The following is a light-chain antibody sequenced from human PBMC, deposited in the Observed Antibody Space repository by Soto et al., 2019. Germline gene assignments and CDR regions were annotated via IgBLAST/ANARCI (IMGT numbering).Light chain of an antibody. V-gene: IGLV2-14*01. Sequence: QSALTQPASVSGSPGQWITISCTGTSSDVGNYNYVSWYQLHPGKAPKLIIYEVTNRPSGVSDRFSGSKSGNTASLAVSGLQAEDEGDYYCSSYVRSSSSWVFGGGTKLTVL. J-gene: IGLJ3*02. CDR2: EVT. CDR3: SSYVRSSSSWV. CDR1: SSDVGNYNY.